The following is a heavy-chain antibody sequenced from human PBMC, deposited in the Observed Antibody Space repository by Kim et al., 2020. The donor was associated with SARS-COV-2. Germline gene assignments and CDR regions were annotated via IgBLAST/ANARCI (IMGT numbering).Heavy chain of an antibody. Sequence: ASVKVSCKASGYTFTSYYMHWVRQAPGQGLEWMGIINPSGGSTSYAQKFQGRVTMTRDTSTSTVYMELSSLRSEDTAVYYCARDRRGLGGILTGWNDYWGQGTLVTVSS. D-gene: IGHD3-9*01. CDR2: INPSGGST. J-gene: IGHJ4*02. CDR1: GYTFTSYY. CDR3: ARDRRGLGGILTGWNDY. V-gene: IGHV1-46*01.